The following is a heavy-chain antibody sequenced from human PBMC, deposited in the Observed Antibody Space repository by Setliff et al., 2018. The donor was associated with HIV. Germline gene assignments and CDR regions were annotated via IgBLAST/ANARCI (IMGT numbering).Heavy chain of an antibody. D-gene: IGHD1-1*01. CDR3: ARVRTSTGAQY. J-gene: IGHJ4*02. V-gene: IGHV3-7*03. Sequence: GGSLRLSCVASGLDIGDYWMTWVRQAPGKGLEWVANINPDGNERYYMESVQGRFTISRDNIQNSLLLQMNSLTADDAAVYYCARVRTSTGAQYWGQGTLGTVS. CDR1: GLDIGDYW. CDR2: INPDGNER.